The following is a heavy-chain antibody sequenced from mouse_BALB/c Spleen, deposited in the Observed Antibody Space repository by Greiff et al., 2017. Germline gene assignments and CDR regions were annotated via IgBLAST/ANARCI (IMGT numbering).Heavy chain of an antibody. J-gene: IGHJ4*01. V-gene: IGHV1S56*01. CDR2: IYPGDGST. Sequence: QVQLQQSGAELAKPGASVKMSCKASGYTFTSYDINWVKQRPGQGLEWIGWIYPGDGSTKYNEKFKGKATLTADKSSSTAYMQLSSLTSENSAVYFCARSGGDNAMDYWGQGTSVTVSS. CDR3: ARSGGDNAMDY. D-gene: IGHD3-1*01. CDR1: GYTFTSYD.